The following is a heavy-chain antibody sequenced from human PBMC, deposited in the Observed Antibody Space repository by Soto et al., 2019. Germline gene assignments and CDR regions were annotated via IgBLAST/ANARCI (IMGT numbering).Heavy chain of an antibody. Sequence: EVQLVESGGGLVQPGGSLRLSCAASGFTFSSYWMHWVRQAPGKGLVWVSRIKYDGGSANYADSVKGRFTISRDNAENTVYLQMNSLRAEDTAVYYCARGVRGHYGFDVWGQGAMVTVSS. V-gene: IGHV3-74*01. CDR3: ARGVRGHYGFDV. J-gene: IGHJ3*01. CDR2: IKYDGGSA. D-gene: IGHD3-10*01. CDR1: GFTFSSYW.